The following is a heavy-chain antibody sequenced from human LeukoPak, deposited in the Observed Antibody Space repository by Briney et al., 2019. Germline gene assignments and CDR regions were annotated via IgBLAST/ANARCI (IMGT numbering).Heavy chain of an antibody. Sequence: GASVKVSCKASGYTFTSYGISWVRQAPGQGLEWMGWISAYNGNTNYTQKLQGRVTMSTDTSTSTAYMELRSLRSDDTAVCYCARGAGYYYDSSGPGWFDPWGQGTLVTVSS. D-gene: IGHD3-22*01. J-gene: IGHJ5*02. CDR1: GYTFTSYG. V-gene: IGHV1-18*01. CDR3: ARGAGYYYDSSGPGWFDP. CDR2: ISAYNGNT.